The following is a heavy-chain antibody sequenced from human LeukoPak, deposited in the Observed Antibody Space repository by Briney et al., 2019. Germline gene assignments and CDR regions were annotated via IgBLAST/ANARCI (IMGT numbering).Heavy chain of an antibody. CDR1: GFTFSNYW. D-gene: IGHD3-22*01. J-gene: IGHJ4*02. Sequence: GGSLRLSCAASGFTFSNYWMSWVRQAPGKGLEWVANIKQDGSEKYYVDSVKGRFTISRDNAKNSLYLQMNSLRAEDTAVYYCARGNYYDSSGYPTRHFDYWGQGTLVTVSS. CDR2: IKQDGSEK. CDR3: ARGNYYDSSGYPTRHFDY. V-gene: IGHV3-7*01.